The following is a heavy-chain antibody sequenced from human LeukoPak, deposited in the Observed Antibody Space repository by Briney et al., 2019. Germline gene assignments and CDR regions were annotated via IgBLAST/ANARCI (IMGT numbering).Heavy chain of an antibody. J-gene: IGHJ4*02. D-gene: IGHD3-3*01. V-gene: IGHV4-4*02. CDR2: VHLDGRT. CDR1: GGAVTSSSW. Sequence: PSETLSLTCGVSGGAVTSSSWWTWVRQPPGKGLEWIGEVHLDGRTNYNPSLESRLTISVDLSENHVSLKLTSVTAADTAVYYCAREGGFFRPLDYSGQGTLVSVSS. CDR3: AREGGFFRPLDY.